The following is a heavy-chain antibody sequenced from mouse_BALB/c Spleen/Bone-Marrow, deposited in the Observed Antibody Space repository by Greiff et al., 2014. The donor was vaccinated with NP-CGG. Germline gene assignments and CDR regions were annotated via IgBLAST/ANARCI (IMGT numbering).Heavy chain of an antibody. D-gene: IGHD2-3*01. Sequence: VQLQQSGPGLVAPSQSLYITCTVSGFSLTSYGVHWVRQTPGKGLEWLGDIWAGGSTNYYSALMARLSISKDNAKSQVFLKMNSLQTEDTAMYYCARVYLWYFDVWGAGTTVTVSS. CDR1: GFSLTSYG. CDR3: ARVYLWYFDV. J-gene: IGHJ1*01. V-gene: IGHV2-9*02. CDR2: IWAGGST.